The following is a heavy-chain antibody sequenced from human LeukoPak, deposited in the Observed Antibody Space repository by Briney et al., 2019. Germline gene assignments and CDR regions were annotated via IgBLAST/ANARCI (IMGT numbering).Heavy chain of an antibody. CDR1: GYSFTSYW. D-gene: IGHD3-10*01. CDR3: ALYYYGSGSGPDY. CDR2: IYPGDSET. V-gene: IGHV5-51*01. Sequence: GESLKISCKGSGYSFTSYWIGWVRQMPGKGLEWMGIIYPGDSETRYSPPFQGQVTISADKSISTAYLQWSSLKASDTAMYYCALYYYGSGSGPDYWGQGTLVTVSS. J-gene: IGHJ4*02.